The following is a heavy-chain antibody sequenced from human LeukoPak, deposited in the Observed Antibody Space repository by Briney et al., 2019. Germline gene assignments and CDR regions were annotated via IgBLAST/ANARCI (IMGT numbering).Heavy chain of an antibody. CDR3: AKRGVVIRVILVGFHKESYYFES. Sequence: PGGSLRLSCAVPGFTLSNYGMSWVRQTPGRGLEWVEGISDSGGSTKYADSVKGRFTISRDNPKNTLYLQMNSLRAEDTAVYFCAKRGVVIRVILVGFHKESYYFESWGQGALVTVSS. V-gene: IGHV3-23*01. CDR2: ISDSGGST. J-gene: IGHJ4*02. D-gene: IGHD3/OR15-3a*01. CDR1: GFTLSNYG.